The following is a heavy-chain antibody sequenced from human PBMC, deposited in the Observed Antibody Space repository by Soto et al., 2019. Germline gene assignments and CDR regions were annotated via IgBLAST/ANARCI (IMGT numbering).Heavy chain of an antibody. Sequence: QVQLVQSGAEMKEPGSSVKVSCKTSGGTFSSSAISWLRQAPGQGLEWMGGIIPLFRTPDYAQKFQGRVTSAADESTSKADMELSSLRSEDTAVYYCARDNDRLQLGGNYYYILDVWGQGTTITVSS. CDR3: ARDNDRLQLGGNYYYILDV. CDR1: GGTFSSSA. CDR2: IIPLFRTP. J-gene: IGHJ6*02. V-gene: IGHV1-69*12. D-gene: IGHD4-4*01.